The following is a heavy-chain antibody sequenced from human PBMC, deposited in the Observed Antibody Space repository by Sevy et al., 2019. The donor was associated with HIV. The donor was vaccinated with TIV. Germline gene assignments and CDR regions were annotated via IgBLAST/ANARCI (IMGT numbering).Heavy chain of an antibody. J-gene: IGHJ4*02. CDR3: ARSPGEQAPDY. Sequence: GGSLRLSCAASGFTFSSYSMNWVRQAPGKGLEWVSSISSSSSYIYYTDSVKGRFTISRDNAKNSLYLQMNSLRAEDTAVYYCARSPGEQAPDYWGQGTLVTVSS. CDR1: GFTFSSYS. V-gene: IGHV3-21*01. D-gene: IGHD3-10*01. CDR2: ISSSSSYI.